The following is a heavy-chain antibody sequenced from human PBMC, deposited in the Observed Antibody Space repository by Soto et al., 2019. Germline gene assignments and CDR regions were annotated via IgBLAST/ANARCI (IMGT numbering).Heavy chain of an antibody. Sequence: GGSLRLSCAASGFTFISYAMSWVRQAPGKGLEWVSAISGSGGSTYYADSVKGRFTISRDNSKNTLYLQMNSLRAEDTAVYYCAKGPTFGGVIADYWGQGTLVTVSS. CDR2: ISGSGGST. V-gene: IGHV3-23*01. D-gene: IGHD3-16*02. CDR1: GFTFISYA. J-gene: IGHJ4*02. CDR3: AKGPTFGGVIADY.